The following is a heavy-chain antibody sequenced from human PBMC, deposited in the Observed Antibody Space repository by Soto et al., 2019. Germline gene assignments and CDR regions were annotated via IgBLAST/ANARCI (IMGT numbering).Heavy chain of an antibody. J-gene: IGHJ5*02. CDR2: IYYSGST. CDR1: GGSISSSSYF. Sequence: SETLSLTCTVSGGSISSSSYFWGWIRQPPGKGLEWIGSIYYSGSTYYNPSLKSRVTISVDTSKNQFSLKLSSVTAADTAVYYCVSIGYCSSTSCLHWFDPWGQGTLVTVSS. V-gene: IGHV4-39*01. D-gene: IGHD2-2*03. CDR3: VSIGYCSSTSCLHWFDP.